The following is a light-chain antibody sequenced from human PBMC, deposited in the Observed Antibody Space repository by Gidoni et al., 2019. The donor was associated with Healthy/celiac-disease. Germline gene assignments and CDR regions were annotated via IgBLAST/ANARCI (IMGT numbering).Light chain of an antibody. V-gene: IGKV1-33*01. J-gene: IGKJ4*01. Sequence: DIQMTQSPSSLSASVGDRVTITCQASQDISNYLNWYQQKPGKAPKLLIYDASKLETGVPSRFSGSGSGTDFTFTISSLQPEDIATYYCQQYDNLPLTFGGXTKVEIK. CDR3: QQYDNLPLT. CDR1: QDISNY. CDR2: DAS.